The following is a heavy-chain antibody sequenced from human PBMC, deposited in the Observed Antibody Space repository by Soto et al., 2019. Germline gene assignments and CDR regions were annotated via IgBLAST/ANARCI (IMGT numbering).Heavy chain of an antibody. V-gene: IGHV1-69*13. Sequence: EASVKVSCKASGGTFSSYAISWVRQAPGQGLEWMGGIIPIFGTANYAQKFQGRVTITADESTSTAYMELSSLRSEDTAVYYCARSVYYYDSSGPQDDAFDIWGQGTMVTVSS. CDR2: IIPIFGTA. J-gene: IGHJ3*02. D-gene: IGHD3-22*01. CDR3: ARSVYYYDSSGPQDDAFDI. CDR1: GGTFSSYA.